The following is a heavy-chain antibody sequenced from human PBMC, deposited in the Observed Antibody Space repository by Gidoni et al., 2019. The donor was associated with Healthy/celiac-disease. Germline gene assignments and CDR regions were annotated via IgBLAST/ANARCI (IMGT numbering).Heavy chain of an antibody. V-gene: IGHV3-53*01. J-gene: IGHJ6*03. CDR1: GFTVSSNY. CDR3: ARDRPLHYGSGSNPTYYYYYYMDV. Sequence: EVQLVESGGGLIQPGGSLRLSCAASGFTVSSNYMSWVRQAPGKGLEWVSVIYSGGSTYYADSVKGRFTISRDNSKNTLYLQMNSLRAEDTAVYYCARDRPLHYGSGSNPTYYYYYYMDVWGKGTTVTVSS. CDR2: IYSGGST. D-gene: IGHD3-10*01.